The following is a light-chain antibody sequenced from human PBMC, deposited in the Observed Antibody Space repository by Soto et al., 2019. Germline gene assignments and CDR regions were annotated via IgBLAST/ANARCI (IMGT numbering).Light chain of an antibody. CDR1: XSXXGAGYD. CDR2: GNS. CDR3: QSYDSSLSGYV. J-gene: IGLJ1*01. Sequence: QSVLTQPPSVSGAPGQRVTISCTXSXSXXGAGYDVHWYQQLPGTAPKLLIYGNSNRPSGVPDRFSGSKSGTSASLAITGLQAEDEADYYCQSYDSSLSGYVFGTGTKLTVL. V-gene: IGLV1-40*01.